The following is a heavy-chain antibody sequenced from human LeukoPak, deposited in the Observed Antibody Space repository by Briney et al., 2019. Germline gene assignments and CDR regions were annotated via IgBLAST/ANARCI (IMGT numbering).Heavy chain of an antibody. CDR1: GGTFSSYA. CDR3: ARARLPGIAVAGTGTANY. J-gene: IGHJ4*02. CDR2: TIPIFGTA. V-gene: IGHV1-69*13. Sequence: SVKVSCKASGGTFSSYAISWVRQAPGQGLEWMGGTIPIFGTANYAQKFQGRVTITADESTSTAYMELSSLRPEDTAVYYCARARLPGIAVAGTGTANYWGQGTLVTVSS. D-gene: IGHD6-19*01.